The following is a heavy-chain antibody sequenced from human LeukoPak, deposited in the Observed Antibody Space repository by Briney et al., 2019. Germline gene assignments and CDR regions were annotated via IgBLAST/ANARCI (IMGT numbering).Heavy chain of an antibody. D-gene: IGHD2-15*01. CDR1: GFTFSSYW. J-gene: IGHJ4*02. CDR2: IKQDGSEK. V-gene: IGHV3-7*03. Sequence: GGSLRLSCAASGFTFSSYWMSWVRQAPGKGLEWVANIKQDGSEKYYVDSVKGRFTISRDNAKNTLYLQMNSLRAEDTAVYYCAKAADIVVVVAATAFDYWGQGTLVTVSS. CDR3: AKAADIVVVVAATAFDY.